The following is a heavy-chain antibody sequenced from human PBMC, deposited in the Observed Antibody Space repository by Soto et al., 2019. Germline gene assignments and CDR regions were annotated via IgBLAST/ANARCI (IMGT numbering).Heavy chain of an antibody. V-gene: IGHV4-30-4*01. CDR3: ARAPVGLDTISYFDY. D-gene: IGHD3-3*01. J-gene: IGHJ4*02. Sequence: TLSLTCTVSGDSVSSFGFHWAWLRRPPGKGLEWIGYIYNGGSTYYRPSLEIRMHRSQDATRNHYSLRLTSVTAADTAVYFCARAPVGLDTISYFDYWGQGKLVTVSS. CDR1: GDSVSSFGFH. CDR2: IYNGGST.